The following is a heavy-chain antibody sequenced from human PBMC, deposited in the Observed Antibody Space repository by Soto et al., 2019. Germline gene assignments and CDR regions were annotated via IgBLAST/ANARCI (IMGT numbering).Heavy chain of an antibody. CDR1: GDSVSTGPSY. CDR2: IYNSETT. V-gene: IGHV4-61*01. D-gene: IGHD5-18*01. CDR3: ARGLGYGYGIDY. Sequence: QVQLQESGPGLVTPSETLSLTCTVSGDSVSTGPSYWSWIRQPPGKGLECIAFIYNSETTYYNPSLRRRVTTSVATSNNQFSLKLSSVTAADTGVYYSARGLGYGYGIDYWGQGTLVSVSS. J-gene: IGHJ4*02.